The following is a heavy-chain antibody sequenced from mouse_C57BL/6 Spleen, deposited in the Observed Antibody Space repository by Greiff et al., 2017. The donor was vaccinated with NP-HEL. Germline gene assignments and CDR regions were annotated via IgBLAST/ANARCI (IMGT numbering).Heavy chain of an antibody. D-gene: IGHD2-3*01. CDR2: IDPANGNT. CDR3: ARSYDGVYYFDY. Sequence: EVQGVESVAELVRPGASVKLSCTASGFNIKNTYMHWVKQRPEQGLEWIGRIDPANGNTKYAPKFQGKATITADTSSNTAYLQLSSLTSEDTAIYYCARSYDGVYYFDYWGQGTTLTVSS. J-gene: IGHJ2*01. CDR1: GFNIKNTY. V-gene: IGHV14-3*01.